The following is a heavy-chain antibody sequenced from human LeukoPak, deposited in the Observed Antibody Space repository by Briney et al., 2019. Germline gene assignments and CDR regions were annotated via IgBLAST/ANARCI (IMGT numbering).Heavy chain of an antibody. V-gene: IGHV3-23*01. Sequence: GGSLRLSCAASGFTFSTYAMSWVRQAPGKGLEWVSAISNGGGSTYYADSVKGRCTISRDNSKNTLYLQMSSLRAEDTAEYYCAKVDGSSGWYGSDYWGQGTLVTVSS. D-gene: IGHD6-19*01. CDR2: ISNGGGST. CDR1: GFTFSTYA. J-gene: IGHJ4*02. CDR3: AKVDGSSGWYGSDY.